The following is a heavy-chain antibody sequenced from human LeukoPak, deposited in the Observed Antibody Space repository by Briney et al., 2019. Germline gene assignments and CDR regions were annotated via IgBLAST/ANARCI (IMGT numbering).Heavy chain of an antibody. CDR1: GFTFSSYS. CDR2: ISSSSSTI. D-gene: IGHD5-18*01. CDR3: AKGVGYSYVLLLDY. V-gene: IGHV3-48*04. Sequence: GGSLRLSCAASGFTFSSYSMNWVRQAPGKGLEWVSYISSSSSTIYYADSVKGRFTISRDNAKNSLYLQMNSLRAEDTALYYCAKGVGYSYVLLLDYWGQGTLVTVSS. J-gene: IGHJ4*02.